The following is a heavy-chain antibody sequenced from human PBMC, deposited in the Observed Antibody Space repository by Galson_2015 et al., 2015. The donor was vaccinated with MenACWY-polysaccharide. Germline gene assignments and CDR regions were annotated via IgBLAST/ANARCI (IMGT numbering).Heavy chain of an antibody. CDR2: IIPIFGTA. CDR3: ARSSRYCSSTSCHDY. V-gene: IGHV1-69*13. D-gene: IGHD2-2*01. J-gene: IGHJ4*02. Sequence: SVKVSCKASGYTFTSYGISWVRQAPGQGLEWMGGIIPIFGTANYAQKFQGRVTITADESTSTAYMELSSLRSEDTAVYYCARSSRYCSSTSCHDYWGQGTLVTVSS. CDR1: GYTFTSYG.